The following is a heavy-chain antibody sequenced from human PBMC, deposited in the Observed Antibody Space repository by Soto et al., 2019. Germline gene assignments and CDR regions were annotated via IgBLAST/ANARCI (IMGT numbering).Heavy chain of an antibody. CDR1: GGSVSSGSYY. CDR3: ARADSNWFDP. CDR2: IYYSGST. V-gene: IGHV4-61*01. D-gene: IGHD3-22*01. Sequence: PSETLSLTCTVSGGSVSSGSYYWSWIRQPPGKGLEWIGYIYYSGSTNYNPSLKSRVTISVDTSKNQFSLKLSSVTAADTAVYYCARADSNWFDPWGQGTLVTVSS. J-gene: IGHJ5*02.